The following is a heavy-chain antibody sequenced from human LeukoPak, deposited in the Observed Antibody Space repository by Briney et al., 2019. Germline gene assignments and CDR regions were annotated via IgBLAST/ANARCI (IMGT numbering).Heavy chain of an antibody. CDR1: GFTFSSYG. J-gene: IGHJ4*02. V-gene: IGHV3-33*06. CDR2: IWYDGSNK. Sequence: GRSLRLSCAASGFTFSSYGMHWVRQAPGKGLEWVAVIWYDGSNKYYADSVKGRFTISRDNSKNTLYLQMNSLGAEDTAVYYCAKDTKLWFDEPRDDYWGQGTLVTVSS. CDR3: AKDTKLWFDEPRDDY. D-gene: IGHD3-10*01.